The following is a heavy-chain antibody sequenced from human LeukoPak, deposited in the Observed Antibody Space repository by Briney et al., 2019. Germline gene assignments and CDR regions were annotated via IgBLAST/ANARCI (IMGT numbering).Heavy chain of an antibody. CDR3: ARHSDSSSWQSPFDY. CDR2: INHSGST. CDR1: GGSFSGYY. V-gene: IGHV4-34*01. J-gene: IGHJ4*02. D-gene: IGHD6-13*01. Sequence: SKTLSLTCAVYGGSFSGYYWSWIRQPPGKGLEWIGEINHSGSTNYNPSLKSRVTISVDTSKNQFSLKLSSVTAADTAVYYCARHSDSSSWQSPFDYWGQGTLVTVSS.